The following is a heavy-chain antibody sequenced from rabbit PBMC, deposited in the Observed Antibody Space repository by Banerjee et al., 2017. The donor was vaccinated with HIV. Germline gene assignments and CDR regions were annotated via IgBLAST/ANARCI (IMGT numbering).Heavy chain of an antibody. Sequence: QSLEESGGDLVKPGASLTLTCTASGFSFSSNYYMCWVRQAPGKGLEWIACVYGGSTYGPWYASWAKGRFTISKTSSTTVTLQMTSLTAADTATYFCARRSASDGGEGVSYFTLWGQGTLVTVS. D-gene: IGHD5-1*01. J-gene: IGHJ4*01. CDR2: VYGGSTYGP. CDR3: ARRSASDGGEGVSYFTL. CDR1: GFSFSSNYY. V-gene: IGHV1S40*01.